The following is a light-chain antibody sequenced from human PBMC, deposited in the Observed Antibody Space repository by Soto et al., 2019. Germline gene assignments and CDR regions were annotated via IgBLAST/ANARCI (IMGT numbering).Light chain of an antibody. V-gene: IGKV3-20*01. CDR3: QRYGDSPPNT. CDR1: QSVNRRF. J-gene: IGKJ2*01. CDR2: AAS. Sequence: EIVLTQSPGTLSLSPGESATLSCRASQSVNRRFLAWYQHKPGQAPRLLIYAASTRASGIPDRFSGSTSGTDFTLTISRLEPEDFAVYYCQRYGDSPPNTFGQGTKLEIK.